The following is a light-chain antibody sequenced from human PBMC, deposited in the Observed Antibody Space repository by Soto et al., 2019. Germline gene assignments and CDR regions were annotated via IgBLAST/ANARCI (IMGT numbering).Light chain of an antibody. CDR2: GAS. Sequence: EIVVPQSRGTLSVAPGERATLSGRASQRISINYLAWHQQKPGQAPSLLIYGASSRATGIPDRFSGSGSGTDFTLTISRLESEDSAIYYCQHYGSWTFGQGTKVEVK. CDR3: QHYGSWT. CDR1: QRISINY. J-gene: IGKJ1*01. V-gene: IGKV3-20*01.